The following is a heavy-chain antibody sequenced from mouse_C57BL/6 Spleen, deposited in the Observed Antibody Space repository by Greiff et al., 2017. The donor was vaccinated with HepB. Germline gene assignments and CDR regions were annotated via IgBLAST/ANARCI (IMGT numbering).Heavy chain of an antibody. CDR2: IWRGGST. CDR3: AKSSNYYGSRYYFDY. D-gene: IGHD1-1*01. V-gene: IGHV2-5*01. CDR1: GFSLTSYG. Sequence: VKVVESGPGLVQPSQSLSITCTVSGFSLTSYGVHWVRQSPGKGLEWLGVIWRGGSTDYNAAFMSRLSITKDNSKSQVFFKMNSLQADDTAIYYCAKSSNYYGSRYYFDYWGQGTTLTVSS. J-gene: IGHJ2*01.